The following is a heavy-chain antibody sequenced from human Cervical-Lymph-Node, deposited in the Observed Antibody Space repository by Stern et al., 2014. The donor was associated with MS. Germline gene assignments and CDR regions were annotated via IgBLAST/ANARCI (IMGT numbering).Heavy chain of an antibody. V-gene: IGHV3-23*04. CDR1: GFTFSSYA. CDR2: ISGSGGGT. Sequence: EVQLVESGGGLVQPGGSLRLSCAASGFTFSSYAMNWVRQAPGKGLEWVSAISGSGGGTYYADSVKGRLTISRDNSKNTLYLQMNSLRAEDTAVYYCAKDTGIVVVVAASDAFDIWGQGTMVTVSS. J-gene: IGHJ3*02. CDR3: AKDTGIVVVVAASDAFDI. D-gene: IGHD2-15*01.